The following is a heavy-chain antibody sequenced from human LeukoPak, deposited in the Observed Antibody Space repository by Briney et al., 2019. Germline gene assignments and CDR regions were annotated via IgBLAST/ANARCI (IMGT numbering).Heavy chain of an antibody. Sequence: SETLSLTCTVSGSSISGYYWSWIRQPAGKGLEWIGHIYTSGSTNYNPSLKSRVTMSVHTSKNQFSLRLSSVTAADTAVYYCARGGVDYMDVWGKGTTVTVSS. CDR1: GSSISGYY. J-gene: IGHJ6*03. D-gene: IGHD2-15*01. V-gene: IGHV4-4*07. CDR3: ARGGVDYMDV. CDR2: IYTSGST.